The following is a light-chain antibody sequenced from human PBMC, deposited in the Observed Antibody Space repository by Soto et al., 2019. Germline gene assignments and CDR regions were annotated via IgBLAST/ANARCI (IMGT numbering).Light chain of an antibody. CDR1: SSDVGNYNL. J-gene: IGLJ1*01. Sequence: QSALTQPASVSGSPGQSITISFTGTSSDVGNYNLVSWYQQHPGKAPKLMIYEGSKRPSGVSNRFSGSKSGNTASLTISILQAEDEADYYCCSYAGSSTYVFGTGTKVTVL. CDR2: EGS. V-gene: IGLV2-23*01. CDR3: CSYAGSSTYV.